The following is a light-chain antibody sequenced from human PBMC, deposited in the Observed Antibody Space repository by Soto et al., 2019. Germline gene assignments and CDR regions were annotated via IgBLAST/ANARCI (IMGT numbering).Light chain of an antibody. CDR1: QFISNS. V-gene: IGKV3-20*01. Sequence: EIVLTQSPGTLSLSPGERATLSCRASQFISNSLAWYQQRPGQPPRLLIYGASNRATGIPDRFTGSGSGTDFSXSIRRLQPQDFAVYYCQLYGSSPTWKFGQGTKVDI. J-gene: IGKJ1*01. CDR3: QLYGSSPTWK. CDR2: GAS.